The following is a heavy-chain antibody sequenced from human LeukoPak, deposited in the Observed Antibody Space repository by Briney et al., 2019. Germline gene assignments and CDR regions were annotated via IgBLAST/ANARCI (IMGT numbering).Heavy chain of an antibody. CDR3: ARVTTVTTRWIDY. D-gene: IGHD4-17*01. CDR1: GYSISSGYC. V-gene: IGHV4-38-2*02. Sequence: PSETLSLTCTVSGYSISSGYCWGWIRQPPGKGLEWIGSIYHSGSTYYNPSLKSRVTISVDTSKNQFSLKLSSVTAADTAVYYCARVTTVTTRWIDYWGQGTLVTVSS. J-gene: IGHJ4*02. CDR2: IYHSGST.